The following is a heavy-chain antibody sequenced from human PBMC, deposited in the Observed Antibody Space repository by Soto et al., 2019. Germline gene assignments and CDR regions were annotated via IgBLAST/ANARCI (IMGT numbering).Heavy chain of an antibody. CDR2: ISYDGSNK. CDR3: ARDMGQWLVQSPFDY. D-gene: IGHD6-19*01. V-gene: IGHV3-30-3*01. Sequence: GGSLRLSCAASGFTFSSYAMHWVRQAPGKGLEWVAVISYDGSNKYYADSVKGRFTISRDNSKNTLYLQMNSLRAEDTAVYYCARDMGQWLVQSPFDYWGQGTLVTVSS. J-gene: IGHJ4*02. CDR1: GFTFSSYA.